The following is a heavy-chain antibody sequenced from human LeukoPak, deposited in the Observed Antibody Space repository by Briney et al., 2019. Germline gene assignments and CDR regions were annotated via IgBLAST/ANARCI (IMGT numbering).Heavy chain of an antibody. V-gene: IGHV4-4*07. Sequence: SETLSLTCTVSGGSISSYYWSWIRQPAGKGLEWIGRIYTSGSTNYNPSLKSRVTISVDTSKNQFSLKLSSVTAADTAVYYCARQFIVQLAYPRGWFDPWGQGTLVTVSS. J-gene: IGHJ5*02. CDR3: ARQFIVQLAYPRGWFDP. CDR2: IYTSGST. CDR1: GGSISSYY. D-gene: IGHD6-6*01.